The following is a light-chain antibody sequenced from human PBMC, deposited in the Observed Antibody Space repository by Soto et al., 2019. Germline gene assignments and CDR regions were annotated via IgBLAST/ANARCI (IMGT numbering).Light chain of an antibody. Sequence: IVMTQSPATLSVSPVERPNLSCRASQSVSSNLAWYQQKPGQAPRLLIYGASTRATGIPARFSGSGSGTEFTLTISSLQSEDFAVYYCQQYNNWPRTFGQGTKVDIK. V-gene: IGKV3-15*01. CDR2: GAS. CDR3: QQYNNWPRT. CDR1: QSVSSN. J-gene: IGKJ1*01.